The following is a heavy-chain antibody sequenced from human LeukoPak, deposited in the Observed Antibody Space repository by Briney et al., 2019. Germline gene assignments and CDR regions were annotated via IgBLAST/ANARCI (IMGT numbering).Heavy chain of an antibody. J-gene: IGHJ4*02. V-gene: IGHV3-21*01. CDR1: GFTFSTYA. Sequence: GSLRLSCTASGFTFSTYAMTWVRQAPGKGLEWISSMSSGSSYIYYADSVRGRFTISRDNAKNSLYLEMNNLRAEDTAMYYCARDRPTGASRVFVVEWGQGTLVTVSS. CDR2: MSSGSSYI. CDR3: ARDRPTGASRVFVVE. D-gene: IGHD3-3*01.